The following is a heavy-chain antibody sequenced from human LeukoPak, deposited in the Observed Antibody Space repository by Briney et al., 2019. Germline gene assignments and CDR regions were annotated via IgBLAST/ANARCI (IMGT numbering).Heavy chain of an antibody. CDR2: ISGSGGST. V-gene: IGHV3-23*01. D-gene: IGHD3-22*01. CDR1: GFTFSSYA. CDR3: AKDLPMIVVADAFDI. Sequence: PGGSLRLSCGASGFTFSSYAMSWVRQAPGKGLEWVSAISGSGGSTYYADSVKGRFTISRGNSKNTLYLQMNSLRAEDTAVYYCAKDLPMIVVADAFDIWGQGTMVTVSS. J-gene: IGHJ3*02.